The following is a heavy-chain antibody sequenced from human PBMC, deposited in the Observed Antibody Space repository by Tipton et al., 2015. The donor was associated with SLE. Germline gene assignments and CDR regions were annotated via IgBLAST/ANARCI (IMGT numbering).Heavy chain of an antibody. CDR1: CVSICSVYY. V-gene: IGHV4-38-2*02. D-gene: IGHD6-6*01. CDR3: AGRVAHSSSSWAIGY. CDR2: IYHSGST. Sequence: TLSLTCTVSCVSICSVYYWGWIRQPPGKGLEWIGSIYHSGSTYYNPSPKSRVTISVDTSKNQFSLKLSSVTAADTAVYYCAGRVAHSSSSWAIGYWGQGTLVTVYS. J-gene: IGHJ4*02.